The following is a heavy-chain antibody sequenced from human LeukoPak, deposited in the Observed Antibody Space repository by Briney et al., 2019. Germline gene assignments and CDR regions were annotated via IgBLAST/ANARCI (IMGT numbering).Heavy chain of an antibody. CDR2: ISSSSSTI. CDR3: ARDPDMGAYYYYMDV. CDR1: GFTFSSYS. D-gene: IGHD3-16*01. V-gene: IGHV3-48*04. Sequence: GGSLRLSCAASGFTFSSYSMNWVRQAPGKGLEWVSYISSSSSTIYYADSVKGRFTISRDNAKNSLYLQMNSLRAEDTAVYYCARDPDMGAYYYYMDVWGKGATVTVSS. J-gene: IGHJ6*03.